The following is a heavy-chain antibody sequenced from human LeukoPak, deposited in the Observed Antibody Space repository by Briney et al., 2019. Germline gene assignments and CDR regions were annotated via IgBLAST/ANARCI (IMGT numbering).Heavy chain of an antibody. V-gene: IGHV3-21*01. CDR2: ISCGSSYI. J-gene: IGHJ4*02. CDR1: GFTFGTYS. D-gene: IGHD2-21*01. CDR3: ARGSIPDY. Sequence: GGSLRLSCAASGFTFGTYSMNWVRQAPGEGLEWVSSISCGSSYIYYADSVKGRFTISRDNAKNSLYLRMSSLRADDTAVYYCARGSIPDYWGQGTLVTVSS.